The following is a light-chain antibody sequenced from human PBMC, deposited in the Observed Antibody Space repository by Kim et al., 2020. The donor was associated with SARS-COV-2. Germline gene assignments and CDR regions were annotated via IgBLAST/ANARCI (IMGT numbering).Light chain of an antibody. J-gene: IGLJ2*01. Sequence: QAVLTQPASVSGSPGQSVAISCTGTSSDVGGYNFVSWFQQHPGKAPKLVIYDVTKWPSGVSNRFSGSKSGNTASLTISGLQAEDEADYYCSSSTPNTTPLFGGGTQLTVL. CDR2: DVT. CDR3: SSSTPNTTPL. CDR1: SSDVGGYNF. V-gene: IGLV2-14*03.